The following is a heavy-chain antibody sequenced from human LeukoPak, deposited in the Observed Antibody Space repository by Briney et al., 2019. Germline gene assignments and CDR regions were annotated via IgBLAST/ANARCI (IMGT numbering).Heavy chain of an antibody. CDR2: IYYSGST. D-gene: IGHD3-9*01. V-gene: IGHV4-59*08. CDR3: ARHIWLQPFDY. Sequence: PSETLSLTCSVSGGSMNSYYWSWIRQSPGKGLEWIGYIYYSGSTNYNPSLKSRVTISVDTSKNQFSLKLSSVTAADTAVYYCARHIWLQPFDYWGQGTLVTVSS. CDR1: GGSMNSYY. J-gene: IGHJ4*02.